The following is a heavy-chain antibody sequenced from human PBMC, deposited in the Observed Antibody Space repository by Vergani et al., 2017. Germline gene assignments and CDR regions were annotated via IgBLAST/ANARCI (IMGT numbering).Heavy chain of an antibody. CDR2: IIPILGIA. CDR3: ARDRIVVVPAASYYYYYMDV. Sequence: QVQLVQSGAEVKKPGSSVKVSCKASGGTFSSYAISWVRQAPGQGLEWMGRIIPILGIANYAQKFQGRVTITADKSTSTAYMELSRLRSEDTAVYYCARDRIVVVPAASYYYYYMDVWGKGTTVTVSS. V-gene: IGHV1-69*04. CDR1: GGTFSSYA. D-gene: IGHD2-2*01. J-gene: IGHJ6*03.